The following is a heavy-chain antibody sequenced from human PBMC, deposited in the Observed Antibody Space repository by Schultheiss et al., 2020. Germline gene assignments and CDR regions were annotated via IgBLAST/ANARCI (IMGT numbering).Heavy chain of an antibody. CDR1: GFTFSSYS. V-gene: IGHV3-21*04. D-gene: IGHD3-22*01. CDR2: ISSSSSYI. CDR3: AKAQRVGSKVVTPFDY. Sequence: GESLKISCAASGFTFSSYSMNWVRQAPGKGLEWVSSISSSSSYIYYADSVKGRFTISRDNAKNSLYLQMNSLRAEDTAVYYCAKAQRVGSKVVTPFDYWGQGTLVTVSS. J-gene: IGHJ4*02.